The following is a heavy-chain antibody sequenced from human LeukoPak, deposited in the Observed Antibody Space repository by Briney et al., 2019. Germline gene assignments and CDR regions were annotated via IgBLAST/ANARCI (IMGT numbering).Heavy chain of an antibody. CDR2: ISGSGGST. CDR1: GFTFSSYT. Sequence: GGSLRLSCAASGFTFSSYTLHWVRQAPGKGLEWVSAISGSGGSTYYADSVKGRFTISRDNSKNTVYLQMNTLRAEDTAVYYCAKDYPLDYWGQGALVTVSS. V-gene: IGHV3-23*01. CDR3: AKDYPLDY. J-gene: IGHJ4*02.